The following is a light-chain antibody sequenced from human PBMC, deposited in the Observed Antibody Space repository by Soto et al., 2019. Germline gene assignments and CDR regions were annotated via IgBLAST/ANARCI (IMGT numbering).Light chain of an antibody. CDR2: AAS. J-gene: IGKJ2*01. V-gene: IGKV1-39*01. Sequence: DIQMTQSPSSLSASVGDTVTITCRASKSISVHLNWYQQKPGKVPKLLIYAASNLKSGVPLRFSGSGSETDFALDISSLQPEEFATYYGPKSYITPYTFGQGTKLEIK. CDR1: KSISVH. CDR3: PKSYITPYT.